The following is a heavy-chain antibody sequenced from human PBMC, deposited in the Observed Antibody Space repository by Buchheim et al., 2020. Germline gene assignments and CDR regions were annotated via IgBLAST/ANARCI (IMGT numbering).Heavy chain of an antibody. CDR2: IKQDGSEQ. J-gene: IGHJ6*01. CDR3: ARDRVTIFGVVINYYYYYGMDV. CDR1: GFTFSSYW. V-gene: IGHV3-7*01. Sequence: EVQLVESGGGLVQPGGSLRLSCAASGFTFSSYWMSWVRQAPGKGLEWVANIKQDGSEQYYVDSVKGRFTISRDNATNSLYLQMNSLRAEDTAVYYCARDRVTIFGVVINYYYYYGMDVWGQGTT. D-gene: IGHD3-3*01.